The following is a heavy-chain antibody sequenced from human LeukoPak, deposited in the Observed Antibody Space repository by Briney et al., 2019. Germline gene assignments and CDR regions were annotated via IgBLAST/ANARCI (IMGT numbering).Heavy chain of an antibody. Sequence: GASVKVSCKASGYTFTGYYMHWVRQAPGQGLEWMGIINPSGGSTSYAQKFQGRVTMTRDTSTSTVYMELSSLRSEDTAVYYCASIQGGYSYGQNFDYWGQGTLVTVSS. CDR2: INPSGGST. D-gene: IGHD5-18*01. CDR3: ASIQGGYSYGQNFDY. J-gene: IGHJ4*02. V-gene: IGHV1-46*01. CDR1: GYTFTGYY.